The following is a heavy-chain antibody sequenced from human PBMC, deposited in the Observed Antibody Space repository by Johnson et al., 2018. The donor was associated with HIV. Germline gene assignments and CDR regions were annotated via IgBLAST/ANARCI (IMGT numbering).Heavy chain of an antibody. CDR1: GFTVSSNY. J-gene: IGHJ3*01. CDR2: IYSGGST. V-gene: IGHV3-66*02. D-gene: IGHD6-6*01. Sequence: VQLVESGGGVAQPGRSLRLSCAASGFTVSSNYMSWVRQAPGKGLEWVSVIYSGGSTYYADSVKGRFTISRDNSKNTLYLQMNSLSAEDTAVYYCAKVRGRGGSSPSGAFDCWGRGTLVTVSS. CDR3: AKVRGRGGSSPSGAFDC.